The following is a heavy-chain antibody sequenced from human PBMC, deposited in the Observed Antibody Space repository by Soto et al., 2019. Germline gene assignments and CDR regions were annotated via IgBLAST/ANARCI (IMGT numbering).Heavy chain of an antibody. CDR2: ISSSSSTI. V-gene: IGHV3-48*01. CDR1: GFTFSSYS. D-gene: IGHD2-15*01. CDR3: ARPRGYCSGGSCYYDYYMDV. Sequence: GGSLRLSCAASGFTFSSYSMNWVRQAPGKGLEWVSYISSSSSTIYYADSVKGRFTISRDNAKNSRYLQMNSLRAEDTAVYYCARPRGYCSGGSCYYDYYMDVWGKGTTVTVSS. J-gene: IGHJ6*03.